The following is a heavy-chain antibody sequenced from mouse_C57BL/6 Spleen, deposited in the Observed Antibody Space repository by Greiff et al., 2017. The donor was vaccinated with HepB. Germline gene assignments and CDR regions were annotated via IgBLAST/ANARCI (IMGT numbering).Heavy chain of an antibody. CDR2: ISYDGSN. D-gene: IGHD2-3*01. Sequence: EVQLQESGPGLVKPSQSLSLTCSVTGYSITSGYYWNWIRQFPGNKLEWMGYISYDGSNNYNPSLKNRISITRDTSKNQFFLKLNSVTTEDTATYYCARAVYDGYYGYYAMDYWGQGTSVTVSS. CDR1: GYSITSGYY. V-gene: IGHV3-6*01. CDR3: ARAVYDGYYGYYAMDY. J-gene: IGHJ4*01.